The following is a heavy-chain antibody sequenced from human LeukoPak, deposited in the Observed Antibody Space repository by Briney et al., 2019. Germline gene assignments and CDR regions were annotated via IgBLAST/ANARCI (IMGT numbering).Heavy chain of an antibody. Sequence: GGSLRLFCAASGFTFSSYAMHWVRQAPGKGLEWVAVISYDGSNKYYADSGKGRFTISRDNAKNSLYLQMNSLRAEDTAVYYCARDDRSWYGSGSYYFDYWGQGTLVTVSS. J-gene: IGHJ4*02. CDR2: ISYDGSNK. D-gene: IGHD3-10*01. CDR3: ARDDRSWYGSGSYYFDY. V-gene: IGHV3-30-3*01. CDR1: GFTFSSYA.